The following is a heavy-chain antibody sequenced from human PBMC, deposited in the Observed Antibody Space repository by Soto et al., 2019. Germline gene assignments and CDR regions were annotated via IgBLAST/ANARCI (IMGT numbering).Heavy chain of an antibody. CDR2: ISAYNGNT. V-gene: IGHV1-18*01. Sequence: QVQLVQSGAEVKKPGASVKVSCKASGYTFTSYGISWVRQAPGQGLEWMGWISAYNGNTNYAQKLQGRVAMTTDTSTSTAYMELRSLRSDDTAVYYCARDRTRYFDWLLPIDYWGQGTLVTVSS. CDR1: GYTFTSYG. J-gene: IGHJ4*02. CDR3: ARDRTRYFDWLLPIDY. D-gene: IGHD3-9*01.